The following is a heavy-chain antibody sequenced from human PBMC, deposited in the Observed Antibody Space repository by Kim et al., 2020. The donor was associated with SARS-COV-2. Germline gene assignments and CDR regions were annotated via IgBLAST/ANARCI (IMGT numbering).Heavy chain of an antibody. Sequence: VKGRFNISRDNAKNALYLQMNSLRAEDTALYYCAKLCLGSSGWPPGAFDIWGQGTMVTVSS. CDR3: AKLCLGSSGWPPGAFDI. J-gene: IGHJ3*02. D-gene: IGHD6-19*01. V-gene: IGHV3-9*01.